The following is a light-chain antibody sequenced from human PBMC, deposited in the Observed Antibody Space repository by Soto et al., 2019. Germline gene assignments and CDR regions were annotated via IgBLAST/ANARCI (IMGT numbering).Light chain of an antibody. CDR1: SSDVGGYNY. V-gene: IGLV2-14*01. CDR3: SSYTSSSTPFV. Sequence: LTQPASVSGSPGQSITISCTGTSSDVGGYNYVSWYQQHPGKAPKLMIYEVSNRPSGVSNRFSGSKSGNTASLAISGLQAEDEADYYCSSYTSSSTPFVFGTGTKVTVL. J-gene: IGLJ1*01. CDR2: EVS.